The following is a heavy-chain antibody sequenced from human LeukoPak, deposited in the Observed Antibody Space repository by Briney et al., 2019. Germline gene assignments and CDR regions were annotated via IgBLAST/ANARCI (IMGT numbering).Heavy chain of an antibody. CDR2: INPNSGGT. CDR3: ARDICSGGSCHYYYYYYMDV. D-gene: IGHD2-15*01. Sequence: ASVTVSCKASGGTFSSYAISWVRQAPGQGLEWMGWINPNSGGTNYAQKFQGRVTMTRDTSISTAYMELSRLRSDDTAVYYCARDICSGGSCHYYYYYYMDVWGKGTTVTVSS. CDR1: GGTFSSYA. V-gene: IGHV1-2*02. J-gene: IGHJ6*03.